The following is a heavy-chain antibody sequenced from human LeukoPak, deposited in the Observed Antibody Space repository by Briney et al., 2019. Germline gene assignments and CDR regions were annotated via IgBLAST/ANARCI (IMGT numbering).Heavy chain of an antibody. CDR2: IKEEGSEK. CDR3: ARGHYQLS. D-gene: IGHD2-2*01. J-gene: IGHJ5*02. V-gene: IGHV3-7*01. Sequence: GGSLRLSRAVSGFTFSSYWMSWVRQAPGKGLEWVASIKEEGSEKHYVDSVKGRFTISRDNAKNSLYPQMNSLRAEDTAVYYCARGHYQLSWGQGTLVTVSS. CDR1: GFTFSSYW.